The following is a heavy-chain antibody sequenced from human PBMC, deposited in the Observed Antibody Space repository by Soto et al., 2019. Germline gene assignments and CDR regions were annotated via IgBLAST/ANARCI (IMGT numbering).Heavy chain of an antibody. CDR1: GYTFNTYW. CDR2: IYPRDSDT. Sequence: PGESLKISCKGSGYTFNTYWIGWVRQMPGKGLEWMGIIYPRDSDTRYSPSFQGQVTISADKSISTAYLQWSSLKASDTAMYYCSRSIVDTAMVDYYAMDVWGQGTTVTVSS. D-gene: IGHD5-18*01. CDR3: SRSIVDTAMVDYYAMDV. V-gene: IGHV5-51*01. J-gene: IGHJ6*02.